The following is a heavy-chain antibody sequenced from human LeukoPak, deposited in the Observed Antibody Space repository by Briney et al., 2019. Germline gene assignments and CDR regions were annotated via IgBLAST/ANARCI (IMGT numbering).Heavy chain of an antibody. J-gene: IGHJ4*02. Sequence: GGSLRLSCAASGFTFSSYGMHWVRQAPGKGLEWVAVISYDGSNKYYADSVKGRFTISRDNSKNTLYLQMNSLGAEDTAVYYCAKSTVEVATIGPLDFDYWGQGTLVTVSS. D-gene: IGHD5-12*01. CDR2: ISYDGSNK. CDR1: GFTFSSYG. V-gene: IGHV3-30*18. CDR3: AKSTVEVATIGPLDFDY.